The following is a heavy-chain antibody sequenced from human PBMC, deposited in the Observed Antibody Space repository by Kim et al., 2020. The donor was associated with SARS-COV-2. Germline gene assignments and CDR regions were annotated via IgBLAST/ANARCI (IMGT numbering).Heavy chain of an antibody. CDR2: ISSTTGYT. D-gene: IGHD6-13*01. V-gene: IGHV3-11*05. Sequence: GGSLRLSCAASGFTFSDYYMSWIRQAPGKGLDWVSYISSTTGYTNYADSVKGRFTISRDNAKNSLYLQMNSLRAEDTAVYYCARVPVGSNSWYYFDYWG. CDR3: ARVPVGSNSWYYFDY. CDR1: GFTFSDYY. J-gene: IGHJ4*01.